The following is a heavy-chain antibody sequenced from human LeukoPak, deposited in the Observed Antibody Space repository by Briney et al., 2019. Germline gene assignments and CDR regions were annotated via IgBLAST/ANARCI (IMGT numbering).Heavy chain of an antibody. Sequence: ASVKVSCKASGYTFTGYYMHWVRQAPGQGLEWMGWIYPNNGGTNYAQNFQGRVTMTRDTSISTAYMKLSSLRSDDTAVYYCARFSGSSNFDYWGQGTLVTVSS. CDR3: ARFSGSSNFDY. D-gene: IGHD1-26*01. V-gene: IGHV1-2*02. CDR1: GYTFTGYY. J-gene: IGHJ4*02. CDR2: IYPNNGGT.